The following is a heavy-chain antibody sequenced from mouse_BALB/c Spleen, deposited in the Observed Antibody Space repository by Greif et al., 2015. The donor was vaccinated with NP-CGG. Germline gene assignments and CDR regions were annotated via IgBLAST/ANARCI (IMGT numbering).Heavy chain of an antibody. CDR2: IDPANGNT. CDR1: GFNIKDTY. Sequence: VQLQQPGAELVKLGASVKLSCTASGFNIKDTYMHWVKQRPEQGLEWIGRIDPANGNTKYDPKFQGKATITADTSSNTAYLQLSSLTSEDTAVYYCAPYGSSYDAMDYWGQGTSVTVSS. V-gene: IGHV14-3*02. D-gene: IGHD1-1*01. J-gene: IGHJ4*01. CDR3: APYGSSYDAMDY.